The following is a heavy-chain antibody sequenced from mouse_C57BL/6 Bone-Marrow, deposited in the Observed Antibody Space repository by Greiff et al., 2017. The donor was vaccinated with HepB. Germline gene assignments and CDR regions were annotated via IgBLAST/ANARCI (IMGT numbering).Heavy chain of an antibody. J-gene: IGHJ3*01. CDR2: IDPENGDT. Sequence: VQLQQPGAELVKPGASVKMSCKASGYTFTSYWITWVKQRPEQGLEWIGWIDPENGDTEYASKFQGKATITADTSSNTAYLQLSSLTSEDTAVYYCTTVGRGFAYWGQGTLVTVSA. CDR1: GYTFTSYW. V-gene: IGHV14-4*01. CDR3: TTVGRGFAY.